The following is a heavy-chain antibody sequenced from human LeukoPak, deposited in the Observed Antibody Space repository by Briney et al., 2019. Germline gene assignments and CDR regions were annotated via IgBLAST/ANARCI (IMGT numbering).Heavy chain of an antibody. V-gene: IGHV3-48*04. Sequence: GGSLRLSCTASGFSFSSYTINWVRQAPGKGLEWVSSISGSSSSIYYADSVKGRFTISRDNAKNSLYLQMHSLRADDTAVYYCASRTYLAYWGQGTLVTVSS. CDR2: ISGSSSSI. CDR3: ASRTYLAY. CDR1: GFSFSSYT. J-gene: IGHJ4*02.